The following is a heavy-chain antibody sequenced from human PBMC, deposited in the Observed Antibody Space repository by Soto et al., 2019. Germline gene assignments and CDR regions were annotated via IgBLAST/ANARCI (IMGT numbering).Heavy chain of an antibody. J-gene: IGHJ6*02. Sequence: QVQLVQSGAEVKKPGSSVKVSCKASGGTFSSYAISWVRQAPGQGLEWMGGIIPIFGTANYAQKFQGRVTITADESTSTAYMELSSLRSEDTAVYYCASGKDIVLVPAATGGYYYYGMDVWGQGTTVTVSS. V-gene: IGHV1-69*12. CDR3: ASGKDIVLVPAATGGYYYYGMDV. CDR2: IIPIFGTA. D-gene: IGHD2-2*01. CDR1: GGTFSSYA.